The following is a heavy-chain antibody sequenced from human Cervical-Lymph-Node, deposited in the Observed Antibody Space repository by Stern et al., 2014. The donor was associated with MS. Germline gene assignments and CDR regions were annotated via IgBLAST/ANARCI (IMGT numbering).Heavy chain of an antibody. V-gene: IGHV3-21*01. CDR2: ISSSSSYI. Sequence: EVQLVQSGGGLVKPGGSLRLSCAASGFTFSSYSMNWVRQAPGKGLEWVSSISSSSSYIYYADSVKGRFTISRDNAKNSLYLQMNSLRAEDTAVYYCARGFGLEWLSQGVDYWGQGTLVTVSS. D-gene: IGHD3-3*01. CDR3: ARGFGLEWLSQGVDY. CDR1: GFTFSSYS. J-gene: IGHJ4*02.